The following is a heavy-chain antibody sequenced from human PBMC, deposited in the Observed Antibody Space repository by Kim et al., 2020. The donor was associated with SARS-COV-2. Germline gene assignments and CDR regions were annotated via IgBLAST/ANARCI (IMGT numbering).Heavy chain of an antibody. CDR1: GDSVSSNSAA. Sequence: SQTLSLTCAISGDSVSSNSAAWNWIRQSPSRGLEWLGRTYYRSKWYNDYAVSVKSRITINPDTSKNQFSLQLNSVTPEDTAVYYCARGYSSSWLDPFWFDPWGQGTLVTVSS. D-gene: IGHD6-13*01. CDR3: ARGYSSSWLDPFWFDP. V-gene: IGHV6-1*01. CDR2: TYYRSKWYN. J-gene: IGHJ5*02.